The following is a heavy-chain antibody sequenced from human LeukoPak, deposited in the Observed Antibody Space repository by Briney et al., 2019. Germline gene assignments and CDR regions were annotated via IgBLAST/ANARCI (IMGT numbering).Heavy chain of an antibody. V-gene: IGHV4-39*01. D-gene: IGHD5-24*01. CDR1: GGSISSSSYY. Sequence: SETLSLTCTVSGGSISSSSYYWGWIRQPPGKGLEWIGSIYYSGSTYYNPSLKSRVTISVDTSKNQFSLKLSSVTAADTAVYYCARGRRDGYTLYYMDVWAKGPRSPSP. CDR2: IYYSGST. J-gene: IGHJ6*03. CDR3: ARGRRDGYTLYYMDV.